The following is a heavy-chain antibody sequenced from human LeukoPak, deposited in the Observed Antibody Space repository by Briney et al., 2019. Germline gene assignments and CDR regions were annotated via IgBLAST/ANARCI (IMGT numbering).Heavy chain of an antibody. CDR2: IYYSGIT. D-gene: IGHD2-15*01. Sequence: SETLSLTCTVSGGFISGYYWSWIRQPPGKGREWIGYIYYSGITNYNPSLKSRVTISVDTSKNHFSLKLSSVTAADTAVYYCAREPCSGGSCYWFDYWGQGTLVTVSS. CDR1: GGFISGYY. CDR3: AREPCSGGSCYWFDY. V-gene: IGHV4-59*01. J-gene: IGHJ4*02.